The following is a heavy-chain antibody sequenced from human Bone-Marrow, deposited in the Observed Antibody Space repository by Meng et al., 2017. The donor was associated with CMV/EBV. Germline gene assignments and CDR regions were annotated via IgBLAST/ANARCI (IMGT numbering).Heavy chain of an antibody. CDR1: GGSFSGYY. Sequence: SETLSLTCAVYGGSFSGYYWSWIRQPPGKGLEWIGEINHSGSTNYNPSLKGRVTISVDTSKNQFSLKLSSVTAAEKAVYSCARGAGLDYWGQGTLVTVSS. CDR2: INHSGST. J-gene: IGHJ4*02. V-gene: IGHV4-34*01. CDR3: ARGAGLDY.